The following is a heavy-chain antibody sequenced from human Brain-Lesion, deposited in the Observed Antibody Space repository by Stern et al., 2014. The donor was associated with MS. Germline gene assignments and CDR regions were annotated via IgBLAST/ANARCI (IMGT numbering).Heavy chain of an antibody. CDR1: GFTFRNYG. J-gene: IGHJ4*02. CDR3: AKGRFPYYYDTSGYYAPLDY. D-gene: IGHD3-22*01. Sequence: VQLVESGGGVVQPGRSLRLSCAASGFTFRNYGIHWVRQAPGKGLEWVAVIYYDGSNKYYADSVKGRFTISRDNSKNTLYLQMHSLRTEDTAVYYCAKGRFPYYYDTSGYYAPLDYWGQGTLVTVSS. CDR2: IYYDGSNK. V-gene: IGHV3-30*18.